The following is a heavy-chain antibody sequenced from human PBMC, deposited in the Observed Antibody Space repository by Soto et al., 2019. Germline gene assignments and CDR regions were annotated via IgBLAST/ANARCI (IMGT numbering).Heavy chain of an antibody. CDR1: GYTFTGYY. Sequence: QVQLVQSGAEVKKPGASVKVSCKASGYTFTGYYMHWVRQAPGQGLEWMGWINPNSGGTNYAQKFQGMVTMTRDTSISAAYMELSRLSSDDTAVYYCVVSRSTVTSDHDAFDIWGQGTMVTVSS. V-gene: IGHV1-2*02. CDR2: INPNSGGT. D-gene: IGHD4-4*01. J-gene: IGHJ3*02. CDR3: VVSRSTVTSDHDAFDI.